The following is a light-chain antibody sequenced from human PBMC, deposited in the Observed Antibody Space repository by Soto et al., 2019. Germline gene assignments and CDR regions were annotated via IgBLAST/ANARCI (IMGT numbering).Light chain of an antibody. V-gene: IGKV1-39*01. J-gene: IGKJ3*01. CDR3: QQSYITPRN. CDR2: AAY. CDR1: QSIRRY. Sequence: DIQMTQSPSSLSASVGDRVTITCRASQSIRRYLNWYQHKPGKAPKLLIYAAYILQSGVPSRFTGSGSGTDFTLTITSLQPEDFATYYCQQSYITPRNFGPGSKVDIK.